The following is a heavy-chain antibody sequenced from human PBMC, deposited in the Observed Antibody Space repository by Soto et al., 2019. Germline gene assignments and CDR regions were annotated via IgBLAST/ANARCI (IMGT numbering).Heavy chain of an antibody. CDR3: ARLLGYCSSTSCYGAFDI. CDR2: IYPGDSDT. Sequence: GESLKISCKGSGYSFTNYWIGWVRQMPGKGLEWMGIIYPGDSDTRYSPSFQGQVTISADKSISTAYLQWSSLKASDTAMYYCARLLGYCSSTSCYGAFDIWGQGTMVTVSS. CDR1: GYSFTNYW. J-gene: IGHJ3*02. D-gene: IGHD2-2*01. V-gene: IGHV5-51*01.